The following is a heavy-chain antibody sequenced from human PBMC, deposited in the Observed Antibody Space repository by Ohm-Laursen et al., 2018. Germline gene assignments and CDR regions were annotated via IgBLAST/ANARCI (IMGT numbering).Heavy chain of an antibody. Sequence: SETLSLTCTVSGGSISSGGYYWSWIRQHPGKGLEWIGYIYYSGSTYYNPSLKSRVSISVDTSKSQFSLKLSSVTAADTAVYYCASSFGVVISYFDYWGQGTLVTVSS. J-gene: IGHJ4*02. V-gene: IGHV4-31*03. D-gene: IGHD3-3*01. CDR1: GGSISSGGYY. CDR3: ASSFGVVISYFDY. CDR2: IYYSGST.